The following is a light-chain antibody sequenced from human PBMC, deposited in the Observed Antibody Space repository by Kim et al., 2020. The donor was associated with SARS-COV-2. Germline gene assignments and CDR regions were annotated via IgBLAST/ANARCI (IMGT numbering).Light chain of an antibody. V-gene: IGKV3-20*01. CDR1: HTVTSSY. Sequence: EIVLTQSPGTLSLSPGETATLSCRASHTVTSSYLAWYQQKPGQAPRLLIYDASRRATGIPDRFSDSGSGTDFTLTIRGLEPDDLAVYSCHRYGSPPQTFGQGTKLEI. CDR2: DAS. J-gene: IGKJ2*01. CDR3: HRYGSPPQT.